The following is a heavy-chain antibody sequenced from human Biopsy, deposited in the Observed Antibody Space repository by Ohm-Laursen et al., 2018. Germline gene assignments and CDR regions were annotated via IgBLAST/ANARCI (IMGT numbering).Heavy chain of an antibody. D-gene: IGHD3-3*01. CDR3: ARFPDFWSGYYVDS. Sequence: GSLRLSCTASGFTFGDYYMSWIRQAPGKGLEWISYLSSRGSNIYYADSVKGRFTVSRDNANNSLFLQMNSLRAEDTAVYYCARFPDFWSGYYVDSWGQGTLVTVSS. CDR2: LSSRGSNI. CDR1: GFTFGDYY. V-gene: IGHV3-11*01. J-gene: IGHJ4*02.